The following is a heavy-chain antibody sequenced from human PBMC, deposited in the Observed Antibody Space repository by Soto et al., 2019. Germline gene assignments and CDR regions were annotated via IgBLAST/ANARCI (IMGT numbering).Heavy chain of an antibody. V-gene: IGHV1-2*02. CDR2: INPKSGGT. J-gene: IGHJ4*02. Sequence: QVQLVQSGAEVKKPGASVNVSCKASGYTFTVYYMHWVRQAPGQGLEWMGWINPKSGGTMYPQKLQGRVTMTWDTSISTAYMALTRLRSGDTAVYYCARDLAKGGGSAGFDYWGQGTLVTVSS. D-gene: IGHD1-26*01. CDR3: ARDLAKGGGSAGFDY. CDR1: GYTFTVYY.